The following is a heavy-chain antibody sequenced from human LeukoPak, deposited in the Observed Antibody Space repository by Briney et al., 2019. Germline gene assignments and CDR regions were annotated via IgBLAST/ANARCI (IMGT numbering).Heavy chain of an antibody. CDR2: IYHSGST. CDR1: GYSISSGYY. J-gene: IGHJ5*02. V-gene: IGHV4-38-2*01. CDR3: ARVPALGMVVAATYRRGWFDP. Sequence: SETLSLTCDVSGYSISSGYYWGWIRQPPGKGLEWIGSIYHSGSTYYNSSLKTRVTISVDTSKNQFSLKLTSMTAADTAVYYCARVPALGMVVAATYRRGWFDPWGQGTLVTVSS. D-gene: IGHD2-15*01.